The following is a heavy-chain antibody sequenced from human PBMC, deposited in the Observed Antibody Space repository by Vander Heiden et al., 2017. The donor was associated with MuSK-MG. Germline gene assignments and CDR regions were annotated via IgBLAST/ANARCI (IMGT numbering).Heavy chain of an antibody. D-gene: IGHD1-7*01. Sequence: QVTLRESGPALVKPTQTLTLTCTFSGFSLSTSGMCVSWIRQPPGKALEWLARIDRADDKNYSTSLEARLNISQDPSKNQVVLTMTNVDPVDTATYYCARIVGTSDFDYWGQGTLVTVSS. V-gene: IGHV2-70*15. CDR2: IDRADDK. CDR1: GFSLSTSGMC. CDR3: ARIVGTSDFDY. J-gene: IGHJ4*02.